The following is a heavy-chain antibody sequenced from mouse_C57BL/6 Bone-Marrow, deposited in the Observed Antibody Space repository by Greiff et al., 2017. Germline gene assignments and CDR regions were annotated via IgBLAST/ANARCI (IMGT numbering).Heavy chain of an antibody. Sequence: QVQLQQPGAELVRPGSSVKLSCKASGYTFTSYWMHWVKQRPIQGLEWIGNIDPSDSETHYNQKFKDKATLTVDKSSSTAYMQLSSLTSEDSAVYYCAREGVYYDYARVYFDDWGQGTTLTGSS. CDR3: AREGVYYDYARVYFDD. V-gene: IGHV1-52*01. CDR1: GYTFTSYW. D-gene: IGHD2-4*01. J-gene: IGHJ2*01. CDR2: IDPSDSET.